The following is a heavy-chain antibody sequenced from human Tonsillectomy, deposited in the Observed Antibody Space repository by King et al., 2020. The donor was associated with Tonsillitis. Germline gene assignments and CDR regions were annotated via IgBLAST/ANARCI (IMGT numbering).Heavy chain of an antibody. CDR3: AKDKYGSGTYYNANDY. J-gene: IGHJ4*02. V-gene: IGHV3-43*02. CDR1: GFNFDDYA. CDR2: ISGDGGST. Sequence: VQLVESGGGVVQPGGSLRLSCAASGFNFDDYAIHWVRQAPGKGLEWVSLISGDGGSTYFADSVKGRFTISRDNSNNSLYLQMNRLRTEDTALYYCAKDKYGSGTYYNANDYWGQGTLVTVSS. D-gene: IGHD3-10*01.